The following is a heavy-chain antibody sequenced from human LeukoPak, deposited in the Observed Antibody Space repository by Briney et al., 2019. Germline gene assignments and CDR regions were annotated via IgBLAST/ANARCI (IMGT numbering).Heavy chain of an antibody. CDR1: GAYIDSANYY. CDR2: IYFSGSA. J-gene: IGHJ4*02. D-gene: IGHD3-22*01. V-gene: IGHV4-39*01. CDR3: ARLNFAYDTSGYLDY. Sequence: SETLSLTCTVSGAYIDSANYYWGWIRQPPGKGLEWIGSIYFSGSAYYKSSLMSRVTISLDTSKNQFSLKLSSVTAADTAVYYCARLNFAYDTSGYLDYWGKGTLLTVSS.